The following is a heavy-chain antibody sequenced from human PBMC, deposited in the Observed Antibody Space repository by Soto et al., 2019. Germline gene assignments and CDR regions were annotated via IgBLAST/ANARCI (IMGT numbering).Heavy chain of an antibody. CDR1: GFTFNSYW. J-gene: IGHJ4*02. Sequence: EAQLVESGGGLVQPGGSLRLSCTASGFTFNSYWMSWVRQAPGKGLEWVANIKEDGSETYYVDSVKGRFTISRDNAKNSIYLQMHSLRAEDTAVYYCARRGDEFDSWGQGTLVTVSS. CDR2: IKEDGSET. V-gene: IGHV3-7*01. CDR3: ARRGDEFDS. D-gene: IGHD4-17*01.